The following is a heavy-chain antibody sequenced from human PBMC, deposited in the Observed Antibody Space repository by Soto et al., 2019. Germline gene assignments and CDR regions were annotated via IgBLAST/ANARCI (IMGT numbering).Heavy chain of an antibody. CDR2: IYYSGST. J-gene: IGHJ4*02. V-gene: IGHV4-31*03. CDR1: GGSISSGGYY. Sequence: QVQLQESGPGLVKPSQTLSLTCTVSGGSISSGGYYWSWIRQHPGKGLEWIGYIYYSGSTYYNPSHKSRVTISVDTSKNQFSLKLSYVTAADTAVYYCARGYDYGDYDYFDYWGQGTLVTVSS. D-gene: IGHD4-17*01. CDR3: ARGYDYGDYDYFDY.